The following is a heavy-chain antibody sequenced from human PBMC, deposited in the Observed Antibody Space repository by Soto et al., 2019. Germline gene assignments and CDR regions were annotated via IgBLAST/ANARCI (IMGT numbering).Heavy chain of an antibody. Sequence: GASVKVSCKASGYTFTSYGISWVRQAPGQGLEWMGGIIPIFGTANYAQKFQGRVTITADESTSTAYMELSSLRSEDTAVYYCARDPHLSGNYGMDVWGQGTTVTVSS. CDR3: ARDPHLSGNYGMDV. D-gene: IGHD3-10*01. CDR1: GYTFTSYG. CDR2: IIPIFGTA. J-gene: IGHJ6*02. V-gene: IGHV1-69*13.